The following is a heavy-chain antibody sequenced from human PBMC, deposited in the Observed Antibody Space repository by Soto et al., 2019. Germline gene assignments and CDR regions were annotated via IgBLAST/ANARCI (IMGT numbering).Heavy chain of an antibody. J-gene: IGHJ4*02. CDR2: VYYTGST. CDR3: ARSVAVPGAHIDY. Sequence: SETLALTCSVSGCSISGSYWSWIRQSPGKGLEWLGYVYYTGSTNYSPSLRSRVSISVDTSKNEFSLRLSSVTAADTAVYFCARSVAVPGAHIDYWGQGTQVNVSS. D-gene: IGHD6-19*01. CDR1: GCSISGSY. V-gene: IGHV4-59*01.